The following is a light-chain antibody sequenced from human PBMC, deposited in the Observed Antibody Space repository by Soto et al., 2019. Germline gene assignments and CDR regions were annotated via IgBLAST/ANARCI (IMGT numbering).Light chain of an antibody. Sequence: EIVLTQSPGTLSLSPGERATLSCRASQSVSSSYLAWYQQKPGQAPRLLIYGASSRATGIPDRFSGSGSGTDFPLTISRLEPEDFVVYYCQQYGSSPLYAFGQGNKLEIK. J-gene: IGKJ2*01. CDR1: QSVSSSY. CDR2: GAS. CDR3: QQYGSSPLYA. V-gene: IGKV3-20*01.